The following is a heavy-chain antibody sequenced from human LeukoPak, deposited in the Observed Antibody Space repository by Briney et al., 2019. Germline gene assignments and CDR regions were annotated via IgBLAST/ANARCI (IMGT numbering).Heavy chain of an antibody. J-gene: IGHJ4*02. D-gene: IGHD6-13*01. CDR2: IIPIFGTA. CDR3: ARRGYSSSWLPFDY. CDR1: GGTFSSYA. V-gene: IGHV1-69*05. Sequence: GASVKVSCKASGGTFSSYAISWVRQAPGQGLEWMGGIIPIFGTANYAQKFQGRVTITTDESTSTAYMELSSLRSEVTAVYYCARRGYSSSWLPFDYWGQGTLVTVSS.